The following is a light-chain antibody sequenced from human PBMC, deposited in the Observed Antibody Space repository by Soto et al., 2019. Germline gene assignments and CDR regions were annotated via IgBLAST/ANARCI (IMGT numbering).Light chain of an antibody. CDR3: QQYGSSPPYT. CDR1: QSVSSSY. J-gene: IGKJ2*01. CDR2: GAS. Sequence: EIVLTQSPCTLSLSTGERATLSCRASQSVSSSYLAWYQQKPGQAPRLLIYGASSRATGIPDRFSGSGSGTDFTLTISRLEPEDFAVYYCQQYGSSPPYTFGQGTKLEIK. V-gene: IGKV3-20*01.